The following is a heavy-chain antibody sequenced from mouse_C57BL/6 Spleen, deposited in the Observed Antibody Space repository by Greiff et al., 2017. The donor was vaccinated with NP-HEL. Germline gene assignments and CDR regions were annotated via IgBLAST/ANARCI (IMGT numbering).Heavy chain of an antibody. D-gene: IGHD2-1*01. CDR1: GYAFSSSW. J-gene: IGHJ3*01. CDR2: IYPGDGDT. CDR3: AREGGYGNYGFAY. Sequence: VKLQESGPELVKPGASVKISCKASGYAFSSSWMNWVKQRPGKGLEWIGRIYPGDGDTNYNGKFKGKATLTADKSSSTAYMQLSSLTSEDSAVYFCAREGGYGNYGFAYWGQGTLVTVSA. V-gene: IGHV1-82*01.